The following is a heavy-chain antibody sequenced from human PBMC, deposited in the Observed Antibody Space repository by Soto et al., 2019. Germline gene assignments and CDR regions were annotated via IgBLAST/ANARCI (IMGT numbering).Heavy chain of an antibody. CDR3: ARSGFLEWLADYSYYHMDV. Sequence: QVQLVQSGAEVKKPGASVKVSCKASGYTFTSYGIIWVRQAPGQGLEWMGWISSYNGHTNYAQKLQGRVTMTTDTSTRTVYMALRSLRSGDTAVYFGARSGFLEWLADYSYYHMDVWGQGTTVSVSS. CDR2: ISSYNGHT. CDR1: GYTFTSYG. J-gene: IGHJ6*02. V-gene: IGHV1-18*01. D-gene: IGHD3-3*01.